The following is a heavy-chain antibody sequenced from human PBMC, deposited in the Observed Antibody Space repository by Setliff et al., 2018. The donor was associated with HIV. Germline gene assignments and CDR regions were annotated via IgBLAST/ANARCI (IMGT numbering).Heavy chain of an antibody. CDR1: GGSLSGYY. V-gene: IGHV4-34*01. D-gene: IGHD3-10*01. CDR3: AREGGQGYSGSGSFYHRNFDL. Sequence: SETLSLTCAVYGGSLSGYYWSWVRQSPGGGLEWIGEINQSDNTNFNPSLKGRLIISVDTSKCQFSLKLTSVTAADTALYYCAREGGQGYSGSGSFYHRNFDLWGRGTLVTVSS. CDR2: INQSDNT. J-gene: IGHJ2*01.